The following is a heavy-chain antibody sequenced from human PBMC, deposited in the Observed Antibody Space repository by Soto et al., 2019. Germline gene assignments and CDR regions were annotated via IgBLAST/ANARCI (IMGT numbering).Heavy chain of an antibody. CDR2: IIPIFGTT. D-gene: IGHD5-18*01. Sequence: GASVKVSCKASGGTFSTYTINWVRQAPGQGLEWMGGIIPIFGTTNFAQKFQGRVTISADESTSTAYMELSSLRSEDTAVYYCATGGIQLWLSWFDPWGQGTLVTVSS. V-gene: IGHV1-69*13. CDR1: GGTFSTYT. J-gene: IGHJ5*02. CDR3: ATGGIQLWLSWFDP.